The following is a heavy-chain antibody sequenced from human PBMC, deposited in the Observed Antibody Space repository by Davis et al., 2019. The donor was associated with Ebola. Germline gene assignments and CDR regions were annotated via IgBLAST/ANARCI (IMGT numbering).Heavy chain of an antibody. CDR1: GFTVSSNY. Sequence: PGGSLRLSCAASGFTVSSNYMSWVRQAPGKGLEWVSVIYSGGSTYYADSVKGRFTISRHNSKNTLYLQMNSLRAEDTAVYYCARVATMVRGVIITVGGFDYWGQGTLVTVSS. CDR2: IYSGGST. D-gene: IGHD3-10*01. J-gene: IGHJ4*02. CDR3: ARVATMVRGVIITVGGFDY. V-gene: IGHV3-53*04.